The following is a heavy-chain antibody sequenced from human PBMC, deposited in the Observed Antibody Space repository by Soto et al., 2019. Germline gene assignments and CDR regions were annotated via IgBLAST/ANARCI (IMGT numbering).Heavy chain of an antibody. CDR1: GGSVSSGSYY. CDR2: IYYSGST. D-gene: IGHD2-21*02. CDR3: ARSTVVTPGDAFDI. J-gene: IGHJ3*02. V-gene: IGHV4-61*01. Sequence: SETLSLTRTVSGGSVSSGSYYWSWIRQPPGKGLEWIGYIYYSGSTNYNPSLKSRVTISVDTSKNQFSLKLSSVTAADTAVYYCARSTVVTPGDAFDIWGQGTMVTVSS.